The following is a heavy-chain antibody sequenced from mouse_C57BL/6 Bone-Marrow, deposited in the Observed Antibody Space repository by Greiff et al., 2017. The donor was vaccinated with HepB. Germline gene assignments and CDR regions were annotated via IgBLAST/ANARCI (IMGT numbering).Heavy chain of an antibody. V-gene: IGHV1-69*01. CDR3: ATLLLRSYYAMDY. Sequence: QVQLQQPGAELVMPGASVKLSCKASGYTFTSYWMHWVKQRPGQGLEWIGEIDPSDSYTNYNQKFKGKSTLTVDKSSSTAYMQLSSLTSEDSAVYYCATLLLRSYYAMDYWGQGTSVTVSS. CDR2: IDPSDSYT. J-gene: IGHJ4*01. CDR1: GYTFTSYW. D-gene: IGHD1-1*01.